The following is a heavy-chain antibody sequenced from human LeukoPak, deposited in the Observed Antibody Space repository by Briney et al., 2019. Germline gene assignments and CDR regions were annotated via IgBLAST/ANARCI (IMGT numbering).Heavy chain of an antibody. CDR3: TTDPLIREYADY. Sequence: PGGSLRLSCAASGFTFSSSAMSWVRQAPGKGLEWVGRIKSKTDGGTTDYAAPVKGGFTISRDDSKNTLYLQMNSLKTEDTAVYYCTTDPLIREYADYWGQGTLVTVSS. CDR2: IKSKTDGGTT. V-gene: IGHV3-15*01. J-gene: IGHJ4*02. CDR1: GFTFSSSA. D-gene: IGHD3-10*01.